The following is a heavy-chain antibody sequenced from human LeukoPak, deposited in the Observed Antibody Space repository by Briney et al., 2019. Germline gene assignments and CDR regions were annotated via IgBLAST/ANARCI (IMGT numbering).Heavy chain of an antibody. V-gene: IGHV1-24*01. CDR2: FDPEDGET. CDR1: GYTLTELS. D-gene: IGHD2-15*01. CDR3: ATICSGGSCDSYYFDY. Sequence: ASVKVSCKVSGYTLTELSMHWVRQAPGKGLEWMGGFDPEDGETIYAQKFQGRVTMTEDTSTDTAYMELSSLRSEDTAVYYCATICSGGSCDSYYFDYWGQGTLVTVSS. J-gene: IGHJ4*02.